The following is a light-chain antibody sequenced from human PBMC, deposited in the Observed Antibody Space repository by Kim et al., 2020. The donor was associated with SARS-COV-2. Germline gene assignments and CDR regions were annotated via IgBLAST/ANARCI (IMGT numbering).Light chain of an antibody. J-gene: IGLJ3*02. CDR2: GKN. V-gene: IGLV3-19*01. Sequence: LGQTVRITCQGDSLRSYYASWYQQKLGQAPVLVIYGKNNRPSGIPDRFSGSSSGNTASLTITGAQAEDEADYYCNSRDSSGNHQWVFGGGTQLTVL. CDR1: SLRSYY. CDR3: NSRDSSGNHQWV.